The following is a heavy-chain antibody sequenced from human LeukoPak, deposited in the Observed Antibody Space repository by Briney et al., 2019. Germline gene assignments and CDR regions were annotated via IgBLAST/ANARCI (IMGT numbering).Heavy chain of an antibody. D-gene: IGHD6-19*01. CDR3: AREMYSSGWYVDY. CDR1: GGSFSGYY. CDR2: INHSGST. J-gene: IGHJ4*02. Sequence: SETLSLTCAVYGGSFSGYYWSWIRQPPGKGREWIGEINHSGSTNYNPSLKSRVTISLDTSKNQFSLKLSSVTAADTAVYYCAREMYSSGWYVDYWGQGTLVTVSS. V-gene: IGHV4-34*01.